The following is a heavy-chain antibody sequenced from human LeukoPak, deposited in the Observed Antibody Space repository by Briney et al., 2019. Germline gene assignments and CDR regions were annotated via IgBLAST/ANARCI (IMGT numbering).Heavy chain of an antibody. CDR3: ARGDWYSFDY. CDR2: ISSSGTTT. J-gene: IGHJ4*02. Sequence: GGSLRLSCVASGFTFTSYAMNWIRQAPGKGLEWVSYISSSGTTTYSADSVKGRFTISRDNAKNSLYLQMNSLRAEDTAVYYCARGDWYSFDYWGQGALVTVSS. D-gene: IGHD3-9*01. V-gene: IGHV3-48*03. CDR1: GFTFTSYA.